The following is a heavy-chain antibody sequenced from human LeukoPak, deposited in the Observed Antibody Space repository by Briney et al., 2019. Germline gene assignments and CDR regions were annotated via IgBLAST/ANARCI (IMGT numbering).Heavy chain of an antibody. CDR1: GFTFSSYW. J-gene: IGHJ4*02. Sequence: GGSLRLSCAASGFTFSSYWMSWVRQAPGKGLEWVANIKQDGSEKYYVDSVKGRFTISRDNAKNSLYLQMNSLRAEDTAVYYCARDYDFWGGYCLDYWGQGTLVTVSS. CDR2: IKQDGSEK. D-gene: IGHD3-3*01. V-gene: IGHV3-7*01. CDR3: ARDYDFWGGYCLDY.